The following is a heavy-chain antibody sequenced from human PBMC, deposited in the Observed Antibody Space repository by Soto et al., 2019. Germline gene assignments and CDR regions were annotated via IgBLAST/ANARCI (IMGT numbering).Heavy chain of an antibody. J-gene: IGHJ5*02. CDR2: ISYDGSDK. CDR3: AKDFTKTVVVPLFDP. D-gene: IGHD3-22*01. Sequence: QVQLVESGGGVVQPGRSLRLSCAASGFTFSTYGMHWVRQAPGKGLEWVAVISYDGSDKYYVDSVKGRFTVSRDNSKNTFYLQMNSLRTEDTAVYYCAKDFTKTVVVPLFDPWGQGTLVTVSS. V-gene: IGHV3-30*18. CDR1: GFTFSTYG.